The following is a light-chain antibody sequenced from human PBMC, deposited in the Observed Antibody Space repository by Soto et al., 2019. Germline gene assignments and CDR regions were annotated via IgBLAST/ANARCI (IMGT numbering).Light chain of an antibody. CDR1: SSDVGGYDY. V-gene: IGLV2-11*01. CDR2: DVT. J-gene: IGLJ3*02. CDR3: SSYTISSTWV. Sequence: QSVLTQPPSVSGSPGQSVTISCTGTSSDVGGYDYVSWYQQRPGKAPKLLIYDVTKRPSGVPDRFSGSKSDNTASLTISGLQAEDEADYYCSSYTISSTWVFGGGTKLTVL.